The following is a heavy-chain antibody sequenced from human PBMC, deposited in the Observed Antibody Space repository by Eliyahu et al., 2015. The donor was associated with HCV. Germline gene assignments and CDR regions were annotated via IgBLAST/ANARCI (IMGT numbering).Heavy chain of an antibody. D-gene: IGHD2-2*01. CDR1: GFTFSSYA. Sequence: EVQLLESGGGLVQPGGSLXLSCXAXGFTFSSYAMSXVRQAPGKGLEWVSGISGSGGTTYYADSVKGRFTISRDNSKNTLYLQMNSLRAEDTAVYYCAKDKGRVPAALYYFDYWGQGTLVTVSS. J-gene: IGHJ4*02. CDR2: ISGSGGTT. CDR3: AKDKGRVPAALYYFDY. V-gene: IGHV3-23*01.